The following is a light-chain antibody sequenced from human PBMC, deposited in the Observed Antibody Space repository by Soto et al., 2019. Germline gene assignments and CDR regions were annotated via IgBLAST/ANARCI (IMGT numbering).Light chain of an antibody. Sequence: DIVLTQSPGTLSLSPGESATLSCRASQSVDSTYIAWYQQKPGQAPRLLIYGASGRATGIPDRFSGSGSGTDFSLTISRLEPEDFAVYFCQHYDRTFVQGTKVDIK. CDR3: QHYDRT. J-gene: IGKJ1*01. CDR1: QSVDSTY. CDR2: GAS. V-gene: IGKV3-20*01.